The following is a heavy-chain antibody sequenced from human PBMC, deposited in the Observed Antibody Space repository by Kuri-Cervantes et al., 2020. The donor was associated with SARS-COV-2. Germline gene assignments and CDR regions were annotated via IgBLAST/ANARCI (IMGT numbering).Heavy chain of an antibody. D-gene: IGHD3-3*01. Sequence: GSLRLSCTVSGGSISSSISSSSYYWGWIRQPPGKGLEWIGSIYYSGSTYYNPSLKSRVTISVDTSKNQFSLKLSSVTAADTAVYYCARRSTSITIFGVVNINPFDYWGQGTLVPSPQ. CDR1: GGSISSSISSSSYY. J-gene: IGHJ4*02. V-gene: IGHV4-39*01. CDR2: IYYSGST. CDR3: ARRSTSITIFGVVNINPFDY.